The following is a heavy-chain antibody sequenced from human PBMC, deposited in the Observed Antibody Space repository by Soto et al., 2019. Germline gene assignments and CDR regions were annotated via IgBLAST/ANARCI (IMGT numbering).Heavy chain of an antibody. J-gene: IGHJ4*02. V-gene: IGHV1-2*06. Sequence: ASVKVSCKASGYIFTDYYMHWVRQAPGQELGWMGRINPNSGGTNYAQKFQGRVTMTRDTSISTAYMELSRLRSDDTAVYYCARVFTTNAPFDYWGQGTLVTVSS. CDR1: GYIFTDYY. D-gene: IGHD3-3*01. CDR3: ARVFTTNAPFDY. CDR2: INPNSGGT.